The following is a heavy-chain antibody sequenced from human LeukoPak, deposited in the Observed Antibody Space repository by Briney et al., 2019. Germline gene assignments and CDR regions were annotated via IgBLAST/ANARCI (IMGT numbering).Heavy chain of an antibody. CDR3: ARNVLLDY. Sequence: ASVKVSCKASGYAFTSYDINWVRQATGQGLEWMGWMNPNSGNTGYAQKLQGRVTMTTDTSTSTAYMELRSLRSDDTAVYYCARNVLLDYWGQGTLVTVSS. J-gene: IGHJ4*02. CDR2: MNPNSGNT. V-gene: IGHV1-8*01. CDR1: GYAFTSYD. D-gene: IGHD3-10*01.